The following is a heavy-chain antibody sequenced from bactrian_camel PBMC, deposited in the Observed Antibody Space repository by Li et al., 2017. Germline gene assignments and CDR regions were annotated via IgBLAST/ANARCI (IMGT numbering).Heavy chain of an antibody. CDR2: IYSDGSKT. Sequence: VQLVESGGGLVQPGGSLRLSCGAFGFTFSLYYMSWVRQAPGKGLEWVSSIYSDGSKTLYADSVKGRFTISVDNAKNILYLQMNSLKPEDTAMYYCAADVDVVCQVNPGFRLVADEYVDCGQGTQVTVS. J-gene: IGHJ4*01. V-gene: IGHV3-2*01. CDR3: AADVDVVCQVNPGFRLVADEYVD. D-gene: IGHD2*01. CDR1: GFTFSLYY.